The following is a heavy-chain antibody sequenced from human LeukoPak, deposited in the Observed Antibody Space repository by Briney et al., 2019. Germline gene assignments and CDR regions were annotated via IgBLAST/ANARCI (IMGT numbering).Heavy chain of an antibody. Sequence: PGRSLRLSCTASGFTFGDYAMSWVRQAPGQGLEWVGFIRSKAYGGTTEYAASVKGRFTISRDDSKSIAYLQMNSLKTEDTAVYYCTRSSAAAGYFQHWGQGTLVTVSS. CDR1: GFTFGDYA. V-gene: IGHV3-49*04. CDR3: TRSSAAAGYFQH. CDR2: IRSKAYGGTT. D-gene: IGHD6-13*01. J-gene: IGHJ1*01.